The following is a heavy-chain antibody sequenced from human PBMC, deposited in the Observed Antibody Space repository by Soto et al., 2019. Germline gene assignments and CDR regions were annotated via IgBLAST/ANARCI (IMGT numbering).Heavy chain of an antibody. D-gene: IGHD1-26*01. J-gene: IGHJ6*02. CDR3: TKPNGESGTYNRMDV. Sequence: THPPPCGTFRDDCPNHNACWKWVMQFPKNGLEWVGRAYYRSQWYYDSAVSVRSRITVIPDAYANQFSLQMNSVTHEDKAVYYCTKPNGESGTYNRMDVWGQVYTVIVSS. V-gene: IGHV6-1*01. CDR1: RDDCPNHNAC. CDR2: AYYRSQWYY.